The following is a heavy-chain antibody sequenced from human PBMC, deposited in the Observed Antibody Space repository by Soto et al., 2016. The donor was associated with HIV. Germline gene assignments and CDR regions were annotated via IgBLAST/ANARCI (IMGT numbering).Heavy chain of an antibody. CDR2: MFHSGIN. CDR3: VSYIWGSPPNGKDV. Sequence: QVQLQESGPGLVKPSETLSLTCAVSGASISSNNWWSWVRQPPGKGLEWIGEMFHSGINNYNPSLKSRVTISVDKSKNQFSLILTSVTAADTAIYYCVSYIWGSPPNGKDVWGQGTTVTVSS. CDR1: GASISSNNW. J-gene: IGHJ6*02. V-gene: IGHV4-4*02. D-gene: IGHD3-16*01.